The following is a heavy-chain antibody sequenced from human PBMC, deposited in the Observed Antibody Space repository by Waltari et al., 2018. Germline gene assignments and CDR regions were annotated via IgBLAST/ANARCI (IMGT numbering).Heavy chain of an antibody. CDR1: EFNFNNYE. CDR3: ARSGNSSGYYYMTDAFHL. V-gene: IGHV3-48*03. D-gene: IGHD3-22*01. J-gene: IGHJ3*01. CDR2: ISSSGETI. Sequence: EMQLVESGGGLVQPGGSLRLSCAASEFNFNNYEMNWVRQAPGKGLEWVSSISSSGETIYYTDSVKGRFTISRDNAQSTLYLQMSSLSAEDTAVYFCARSGNSSGYYYMTDAFHLWGQGTMVTVSS.